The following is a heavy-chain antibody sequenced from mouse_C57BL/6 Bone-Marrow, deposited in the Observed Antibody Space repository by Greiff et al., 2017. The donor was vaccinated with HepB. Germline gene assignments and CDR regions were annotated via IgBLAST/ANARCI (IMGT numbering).Heavy chain of an antibody. J-gene: IGHJ3*01. CDR3: ARTPVMTTLVAKAY. V-gene: IGHV1-81*01. D-gene: IGHD1-1*01. CDR1: GYTFTSYG. Sequence: QVQLQQSGAELARPGASVKLSCKASGYTFTSYGLSWVKQRTGPGLEWIGEIYPRSGNPYYNAKFKGKATLTADKSASTAYMELRSLPSEDSAVYFCARTPVMTTLVAKAYWGQGTLVTVSA. CDR2: IYPRSGNP.